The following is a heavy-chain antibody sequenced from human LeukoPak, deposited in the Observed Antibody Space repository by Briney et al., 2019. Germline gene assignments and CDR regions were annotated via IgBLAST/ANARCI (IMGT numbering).Heavy chain of an antibody. J-gene: IGHJ6*02. CDR3: ASPISSSWYYNYYGMDV. D-gene: IGHD6-13*01. CDR2: INPSGGST. V-gene: IGHV1-46*01. Sequence: ASVKVSCKASGYTFTSYYMHWVRQAPGQGLEWMGIINPSGGSTSYAQKFQGRVTMTRDTSTSTVYMELSSLRSEDTAAYYCASPISSSWYYNYYGMDVWGQGTTVTVSS. CDR1: GYTFTSYY.